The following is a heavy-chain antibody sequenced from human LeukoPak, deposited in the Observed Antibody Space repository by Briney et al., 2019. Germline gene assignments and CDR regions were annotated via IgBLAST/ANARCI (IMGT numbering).Heavy chain of an antibody. CDR1: GFTFRSYW. D-gene: IGHD2-8*02. Sequence: GGSLRLSRAPSGFTFRSYWMSWVRQAPGKGLEWVAKIKQDGSEVYYLDSVKGRFIVSRDNVKNSLYVQMNSLRVEDTAVYYCARYTGWYFDYWGQGTLVTVSS. J-gene: IGHJ4*02. CDR3: ARYTGWYFDY. V-gene: IGHV3-7*01. CDR2: IKQDGSEV.